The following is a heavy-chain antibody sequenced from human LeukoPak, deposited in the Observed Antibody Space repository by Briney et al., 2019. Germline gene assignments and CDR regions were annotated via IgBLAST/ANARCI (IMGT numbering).Heavy chain of an antibody. Sequence: GGSLRLSCAASGFTFSSYAMSWVRQAPGKGLEWVSAISGSGGSTYYADSVKGRFTISRDNSGNTLYLQMNSLRAEDTAAYYCAVANPYTSGWYYFDYWGQGTLVTVSS. CDR1: GFTFSSYA. CDR3: AVANPYTSGWYYFDY. D-gene: IGHD6-19*01. V-gene: IGHV3-23*01. CDR2: ISGSGGST. J-gene: IGHJ4*02.